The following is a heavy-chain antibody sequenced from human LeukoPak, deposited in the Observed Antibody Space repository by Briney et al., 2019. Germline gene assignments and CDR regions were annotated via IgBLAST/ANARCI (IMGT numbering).Heavy chain of an antibody. CDR2: IFYSGTT. CDR3: ARGGSAAKYYFDS. CDR1: NDSISPLY. V-gene: IGHV4-59*11. Sequence: SETLSLTCTVSNDSISPLYWGWIRQPPGKGLEFIGYIFYSGTTNFNPSLKSRVTLSVDTSKNQFSLRLNSVTAADTAVYSCARGGSAAKYYFDSWGQGTLVTVSS. J-gene: IGHJ4*02. D-gene: IGHD6-13*01.